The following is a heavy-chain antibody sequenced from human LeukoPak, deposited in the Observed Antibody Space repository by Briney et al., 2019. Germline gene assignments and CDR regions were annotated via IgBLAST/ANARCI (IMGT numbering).Heavy chain of an antibody. Sequence: ASVKVSCKASGYTFTSYYMHWVRQAPGQGLEWMGIINPSGGSTSYPRKFQGRVTMTRDTSTSTVYMELSSLRSEDTAVYYCARAIRDGYNPRDCDYWGPGTLVTVSS. CDR3: ARAIRDGYNPRDCDY. V-gene: IGHV1-46*01. D-gene: IGHD5-24*01. CDR2: INPSGGST. CDR1: GYTFTSYY. J-gene: IGHJ4*02.